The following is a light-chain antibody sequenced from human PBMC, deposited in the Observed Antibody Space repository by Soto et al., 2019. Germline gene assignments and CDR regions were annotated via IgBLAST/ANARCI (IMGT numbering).Light chain of an antibody. CDR1: SSDVGGYNY. CDR2: DVS. V-gene: IGLV2-11*01. CDR3: CSYAGTYTYVV. J-gene: IGLJ2*01. Sequence: QAVVTQPRSVSGSPGQSVTISCTGTSSDVGGYNYVSWYQQHPDKAPKLMIYDVSKRPSGVPDRFSGSKSDNTASLTISGLQADDEADYYCCSYAGTYTYVVFGGGTKLTVL.